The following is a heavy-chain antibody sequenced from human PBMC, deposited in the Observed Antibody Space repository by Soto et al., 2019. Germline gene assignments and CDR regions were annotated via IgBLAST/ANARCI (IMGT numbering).Heavy chain of an antibody. CDR2: ISYDGNNK. J-gene: IGHJ4*02. V-gene: IGHV3-30-3*01. D-gene: IGHD3-10*01. CDR3: ARDYHNSGSYDLDY. CDR1: GFTLSSYT. Sequence: PGGSLRLSCAAFGFTLSSYTMHWVRQAPGKGLEWVAVISYDGNNKYYADSVKGRFTISRDNSENTLYLQTNSLRDEDTAVYYCARDYHNSGSYDLDYWGQGTLVTVSS.